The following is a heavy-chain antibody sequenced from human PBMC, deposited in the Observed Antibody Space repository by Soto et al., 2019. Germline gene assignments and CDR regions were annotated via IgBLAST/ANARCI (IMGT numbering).Heavy chain of an antibody. CDR2: ISWNSGSI. Sequence: GGSLRLSCAASGFTFDDYAMHWVRQAPGKGLEWVSGISWNSGSIGHADSVKGRFTISRDNAKNSLYLQMNSLRAEDTALYYCAKDKLGGNYWDFDIWGRGTLVTVSS. J-gene: IGHJ2*01. V-gene: IGHV3-9*01. D-gene: IGHD1-26*01. CDR3: AKDKLGGNYWDFDI. CDR1: GFTFDDYA.